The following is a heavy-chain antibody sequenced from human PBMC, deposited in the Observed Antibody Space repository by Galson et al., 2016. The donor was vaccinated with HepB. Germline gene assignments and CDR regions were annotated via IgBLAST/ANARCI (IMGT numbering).Heavy chain of an antibody. CDR1: GRTFRDYA. J-gene: IGHJ4*02. V-gene: IGHV3-30*03. D-gene: IGHD6-19*01. CDR3: ISSGWYIGFDY. Sequence: SLRLSCAVSGRTFRDYAMHWVRQTPGKGLEWVAIISYDVSNTNYADSVKGRFTISTDESKSTLYLQMNSLRGDDTAVYYCISSGWYIGFDYWGQGTLVTVSS. CDR2: ISYDVSNT.